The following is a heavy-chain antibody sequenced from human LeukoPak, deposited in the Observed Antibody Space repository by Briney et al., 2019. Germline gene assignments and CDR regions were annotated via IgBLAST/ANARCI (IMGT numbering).Heavy chain of an antibody. CDR3: AKVVGPAAHYDY. J-gene: IGHJ4*02. Sequence: PGGSLRLSCAVSGITLSNYGMSWVRQAPGKGLEWVSAISGSGGSTYYADSVKGRFTISRDNSKNTLYLQMNSLRAEDTAVYYCAKVVGPAAHYDYWGQGILVTVSS. CDR1: GITLSNYG. D-gene: IGHD2-2*01. V-gene: IGHV3-23*01. CDR2: ISGSGGST.